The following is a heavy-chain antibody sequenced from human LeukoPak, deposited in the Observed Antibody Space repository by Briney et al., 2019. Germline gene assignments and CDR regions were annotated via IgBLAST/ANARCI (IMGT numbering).Heavy chain of an antibody. CDR3: ARGGSSGYYPHYYYYYGMDV. CDR1: GGSISSGGYY. V-gene: IGHV4-31*03. D-gene: IGHD3-22*01. CDR2: IYYSGST. J-gene: IGHJ6*02. Sequence: SQTLSLTCTVSGGSISSGGYYWSWIRQHPGKGLEWIGYIYYSGSTYYNPSLKSRVTISVDTSKNQFPLKLSSVTAADTAVYYCARGGSSGYYPHYYYYYGMDVWGQGTTVTVSS.